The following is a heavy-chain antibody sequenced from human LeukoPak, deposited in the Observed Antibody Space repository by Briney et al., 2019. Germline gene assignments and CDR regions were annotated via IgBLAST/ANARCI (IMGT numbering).Heavy chain of an antibody. CDR2: INHSGCST. CDR3: ARGITVAGTRHFQH. CDR1: GYTFPSYY. J-gene: IGHJ1*01. V-gene: IGHV1-46*03. D-gene: IGHD6-19*01. Sequence: ASVKVSCKASGYTFPSYYMHWVRQAPGQGLEWMGIINHSGCSTSYAQKFQGRVTMTRNTSPSTVDMELSSLRSEDTAVYYCARGITVAGTRHFQHWGQGTLVTVSS.